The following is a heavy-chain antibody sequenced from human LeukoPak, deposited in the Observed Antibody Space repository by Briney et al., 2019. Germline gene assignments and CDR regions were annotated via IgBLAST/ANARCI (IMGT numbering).Heavy chain of an antibody. CDR3: AKDNYDYDFWSGYYKNWFDP. J-gene: IGHJ5*02. CDR2: ISGDGGST. D-gene: IGHD3-3*01. Sequence: GGSLRLSCAASGFTFDDYAMHWVRQAPGKGLEWLSLISGDGGSTYYADSVKGRFTISRDNSKNSLYLQMNSLRTEDTALYYCAKDNYDYDFWSGYYKNWFDPWGQGTLVTVSS. V-gene: IGHV3-43*02. CDR1: GFTFDDYA.